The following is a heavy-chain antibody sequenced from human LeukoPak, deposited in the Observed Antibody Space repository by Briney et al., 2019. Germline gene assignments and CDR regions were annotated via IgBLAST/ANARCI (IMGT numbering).Heavy chain of an antibody. CDR1: GYTFTNNF. D-gene: IGHD6-19*01. CDR3: ARDAAGLFSSSGWYPPHTDY. J-gene: IGHJ4*02. CDR2: INPSGGST. Sequence: ASVKVSCKASGYTFTNNFMHWVRQAPGQGLEWMGIINPSGGSTSYAQKFQGRVTMTRDMSTSTVYMELSSLRSEDTAVYYCARDAAGLFSSSGWYPPHTDYWGQGTLVTVSS. V-gene: IGHV1-46*01.